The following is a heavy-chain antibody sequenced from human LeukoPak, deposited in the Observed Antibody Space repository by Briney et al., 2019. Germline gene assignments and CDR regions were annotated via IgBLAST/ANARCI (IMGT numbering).Heavy chain of an antibody. D-gene: IGHD4-23*01. Sequence: SQTLSLTCAISGDSVSSNSAAWNWIRQSPWRGLEWLGRTYYRSKWYNDYAVSVKSRITINPDTSKNQFSLQLNSVTPEDTAVYYRAREWEDYGGTNWFDPWGQGTLVTVSS. V-gene: IGHV6-1*01. J-gene: IGHJ5*02. CDR3: AREWEDYGGTNWFDP. CDR2: TYYRSKWYN. CDR1: GDSVSSNSAA.